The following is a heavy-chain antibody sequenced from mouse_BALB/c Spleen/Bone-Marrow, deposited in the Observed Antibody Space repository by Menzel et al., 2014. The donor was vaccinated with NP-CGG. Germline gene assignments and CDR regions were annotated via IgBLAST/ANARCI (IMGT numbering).Heavy chain of an antibody. CDR3: ARLDGYYPYYAMDY. V-gene: IGHV1-80*01. CDR2: IYPGDGDT. Sequence: QVQLQQSGAELVRPGSSVKISCKASGYAFSSCWMNWVKQRPGQGLEWIGQIYPGDGDTNYNGKFKGKATLTADKSSSTAYMQLSSLTSEDSAVYFCARLDGYYPYYAMDYWGQGTSVTVSS. CDR1: GYAFSSCW. D-gene: IGHD2-3*01. J-gene: IGHJ4*01.